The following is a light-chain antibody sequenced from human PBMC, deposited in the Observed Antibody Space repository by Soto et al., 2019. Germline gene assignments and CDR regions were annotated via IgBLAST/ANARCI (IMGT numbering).Light chain of an antibody. CDR2: YIS. J-gene: IGKJ5*01. CDR1: KSAGTF. Sequence: EIVMTQSPATLSVSPGEPASLSCRAGKSAGTFLAWYQQKPGQAPRLLIYYISTRATGIPARFSGSGSGTEFTLTINSLQSEDSAVYYCQQHNQWPITFGQGTRLEIK. CDR3: QQHNQWPIT. V-gene: IGKV3D-15*01.